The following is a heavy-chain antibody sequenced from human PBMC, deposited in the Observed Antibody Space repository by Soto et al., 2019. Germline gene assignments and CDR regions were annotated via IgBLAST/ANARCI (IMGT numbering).Heavy chain of an antibody. Sequence: QVQLQESGPGLVKPSETLSLTCTVSGGSISSYYWSWIRQPPGKGLEWIGYIYYSGSTNYNPSLKSRVTISVDTSKNQFSLKLSSVTAADTAVYYCASSKVGASTLGYWGQGTLVTVSS. CDR2: IYYSGST. D-gene: IGHD1-26*01. V-gene: IGHV4-59*01. J-gene: IGHJ4*02. CDR3: ASSKVGASTLGY. CDR1: GGSISSYY.